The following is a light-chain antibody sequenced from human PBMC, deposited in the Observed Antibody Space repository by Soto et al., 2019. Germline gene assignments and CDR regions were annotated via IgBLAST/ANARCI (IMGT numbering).Light chain of an antibody. V-gene: IGLV1-40*01. CDR1: SSNIGAGYD. Sequence: QSVLTQPPSLSGAPGQRVTISCTGSSSNIGAGYDGTWYQQLPGTAPKLLIYGNSNRPSGVPDRFSGSKSGTSASLAITGLQDEDETDYYCQSYDSSLSGFWVFGGGTKLTVL. CDR2: GNS. J-gene: IGLJ3*02. CDR3: QSYDSSLSGFWV.